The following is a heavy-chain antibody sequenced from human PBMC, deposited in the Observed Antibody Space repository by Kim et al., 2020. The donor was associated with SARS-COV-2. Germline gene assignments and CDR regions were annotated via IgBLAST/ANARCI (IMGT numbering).Heavy chain of an antibody. D-gene: IGHD4-17*01. J-gene: IGHJ3*02. Sequence: GGSLRLSCSASGFTFSSYAMHWVRQAPGKGLEYVSAISSNGGSTYYADSVKGRFTISRDNSKNTLYLQMSSLRAEDTAVYYCVKDLHDYGDYEAFDIWGQGTMVTVSS. CDR2: ISSNGGST. V-gene: IGHV3-64D*06. CDR3: VKDLHDYGDYEAFDI. CDR1: GFTFSSYA.